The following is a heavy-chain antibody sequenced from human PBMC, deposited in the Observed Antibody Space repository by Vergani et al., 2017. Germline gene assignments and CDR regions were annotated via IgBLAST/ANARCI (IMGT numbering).Heavy chain of an antibody. CDR2: VNHSGSS. J-gene: IGHJ6*02. CDR3: ARGKLVPNYCYYFMDG. V-gene: IGHV4-34*01. D-gene: IGHD6-13*01. Sequence: QVPLQQWGAGLLTPSETLSLTCAVSGGSFSGYFWSWLRQPPGQGLEWIGEVNHSGSSIYNPSLKSRFTISVDTSKNQFSLKLSSVTAADTAVYYCARGKLVPNYCYYFMDGWGQGTTVTVSS. CDR1: GGSFSGYF.